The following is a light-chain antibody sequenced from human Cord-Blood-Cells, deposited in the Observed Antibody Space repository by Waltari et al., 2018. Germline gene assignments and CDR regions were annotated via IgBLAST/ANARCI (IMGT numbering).Light chain of an antibody. CDR1: TSDVGGYHH. V-gene: IGLV2-11*01. J-gene: IGLJ1*01. CDR3: CSYAGSYTYV. CDR2: DVS. Sequence: QSALTQPRSVSGSPGQSVTISCTGTTSDVGGYHHIYWYPQHPGKAPKLTIYDVSTRPSGVPDRFCGYKSGNTVSLTISGLQAEDEADYYCCSYAGSYTYVFGTGTKVTVL.